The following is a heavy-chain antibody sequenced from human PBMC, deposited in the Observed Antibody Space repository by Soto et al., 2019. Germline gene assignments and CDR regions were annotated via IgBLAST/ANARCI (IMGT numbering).Heavy chain of an antibody. Sequence: QVQLVQSGAEVKKPGASVKVSCKASGYTFTSYYMHWVRQAPGQGLEWMGIINPNGGSTSYAQKFQGRVTVTRDTSTSTVYMELGSLRSEDTAVYYCASLWFGELSVFDYWGQGTLVTVSS. D-gene: IGHD3-10*01. CDR3: ASLWFGELSVFDY. V-gene: IGHV1-46*03. CDR1: GYTFTSYY. CDR2: INPNGGST. J-gene: IGHJ4*02.